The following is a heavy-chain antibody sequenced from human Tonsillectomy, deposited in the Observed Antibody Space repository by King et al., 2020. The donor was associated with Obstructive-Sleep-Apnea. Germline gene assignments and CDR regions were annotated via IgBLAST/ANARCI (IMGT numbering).Heavy chain of an antibody. CDR2: ISSSSSTI. CDR1: GFTFSSYS. V-gene: IGHV3-48*04. CDR3: ARAVGLLEAFDN. D-gene: IGHD3-3*02. J-gene: IGHJ4*02. Sequence: VQLVESGGGLVQPGGSLRLSCAASGFTFSSYSMNWVPEAPGKGLVWVSYISSSSSTIYYADSVKGRFPISRDNAKNSLSLQMNSLRAEDTVVYYCARAVGLLEAFDNWGQGTLVTVSP.